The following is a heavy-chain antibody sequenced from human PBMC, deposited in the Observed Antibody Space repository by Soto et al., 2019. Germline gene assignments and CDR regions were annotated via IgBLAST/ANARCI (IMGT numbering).Heavy chain of an antibody. Sequence: QSGVSLRLSCAASGFSISSYGMHCVRQAPGKGLEWVAVISYDGSNKYYADSVKGRFTISRDNSKNTLYLQMNSLRAEDTAVYYCAKDRFRIAVAAPFDYWGQGT. CDR3: AKDRFRIAVAAPFDY. CDR1: GFSISSYG. J-gene: IGHJ4*02. D-gene: IGHD6-19*01. V-gene: IGHV3-30*18. CDR2: ISYDGSNK.